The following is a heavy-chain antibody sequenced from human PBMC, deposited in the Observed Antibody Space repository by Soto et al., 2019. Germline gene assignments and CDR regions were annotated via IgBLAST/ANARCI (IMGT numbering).Heavy chain of an antibody. CDR2: ISPYNGHT. D-gene: IGHD2-2*01. Sequence: QVQLVQSAGEVQKPGASVKVSCKASGYSFTSYGISWVRRAPGQGLEWMGWISPYNGHTQFVQRFQGRVTMTTDTSTKTAYMELRNLRSDDTAQYYCARDLTIVPATHPRLENYGMDVWGQGTTVIVSS. CDR1: GYSFTSYG. J-gene: IGHJ6*02. CDR3: ARDLTIVPATHPRLENYGMDV. V-gene: IGHV1-18*01.